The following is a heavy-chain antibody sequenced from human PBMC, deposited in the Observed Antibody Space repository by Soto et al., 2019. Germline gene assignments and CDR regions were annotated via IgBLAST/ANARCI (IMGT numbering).Heavy chain of an antibody. D-gene: IGHD2-2*01. J-gene: IGHJ6*02. CDR3: ARQESTSLYYYYYGMDV. CDR2: VNPNSGGT. V-gene: IGHV1-2*04. CDR1: GYTFTGYY. Sequence: ASVKVSFKASGYTFTGYYMHWVRQAPGQGLEWMGWVNPNSGGTNYAQKFQGWVTMTRDTSISTAYMELSRLRSDDTAVYYCARQESTSLYYYYYGMDVWGQGTTVTVSS.